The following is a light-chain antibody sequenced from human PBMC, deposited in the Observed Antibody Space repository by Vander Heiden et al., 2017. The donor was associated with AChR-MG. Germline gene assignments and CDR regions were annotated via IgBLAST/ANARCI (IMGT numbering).Light chain of an antibody. CDR1: SSDIGGYNY. J-gene: IGLJ2*01. CDR3: SSYAGANKLL. CDR2: EVT. Sequence: QSALTQPPSASGSPGQSVTISCTGSSSDIGGYNYVSWYQQYPGKAPRLVIQEVTKRPSGVPDRFSGSKSGNTASLTVSGLQPEDEADYYCSSYAGANKLLFGGGTKLTVL. V-gene: IGLV2-8*01.